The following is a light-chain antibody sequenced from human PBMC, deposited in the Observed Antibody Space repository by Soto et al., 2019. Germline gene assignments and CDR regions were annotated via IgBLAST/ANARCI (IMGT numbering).Light chain of an antibody. CDR2: DAS. Sequence: EIVLTQSPGTLSLSPGERGTLSCRASQTVSSNFLAWYQQKPGQAPRLLIFDASTRATGIPDRFTGSGSGTDFTLTISRLEPEDFAVYYCQQYVTTPITFGQGTRLEIK. CDR3: QQYVTTPIT. CDR1: QTVSSNF. V-gene: IGKV3-20*01. J-gene: IGKJ5*01.